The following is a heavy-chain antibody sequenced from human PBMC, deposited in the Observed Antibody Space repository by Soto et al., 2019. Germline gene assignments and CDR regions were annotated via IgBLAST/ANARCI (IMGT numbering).Heavy chain of an antibody. CDR1: GVSISTYY. V-gene: IGHV4-59*01. CDR3: ASRDYNDAFDI. CDR2: VFYSGNT. Sequence: QVQLQESGPGLVKPSETLSLTCTVSGVSISTYYWTWIRQPPGKGLEWIGQVFYSGNTNYNPSLKSRFTISVDASRNQFSLRLRSVTAADTAMYYCASRDYNDAFDIWGQGTLVTVSS. J-gene: IGHJ3*02. D-gene: IGHD4-4*01.